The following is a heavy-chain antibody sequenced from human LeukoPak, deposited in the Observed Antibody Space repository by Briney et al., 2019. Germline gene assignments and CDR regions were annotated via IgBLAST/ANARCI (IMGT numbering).Heavy chain of an antibody. D-gene: IGHD3-9*01. J-gene: IGHJ4*02. CDR2: ISGSGGST. V-gene: IGHV3-23*01. CDR3: ANFYYDILTGYTGGEYYFDY. Sequence: HPGGTLRLSCAASGFTFSSYGMSWVRQAPGKGLEWVSAISGSGGSTYYADSVKGRFTISRDNSKNTLYLQMNSLRAEDTAVYYCANFYYDILTGYTGGEYYFDYWGQGTLATVSS. CDR1: GFTFSSYG.